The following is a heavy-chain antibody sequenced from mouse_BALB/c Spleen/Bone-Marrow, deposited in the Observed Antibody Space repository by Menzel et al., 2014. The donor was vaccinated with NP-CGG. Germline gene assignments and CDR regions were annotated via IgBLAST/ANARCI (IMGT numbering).Heavy chain of an antibody. CDR2: ISSGSSTI. D-gene: IGHD2-4*01. CDR1: GFTFSSFG. CDR3: ARSPYDYAAMDY. V-gene: IGHV5-17*02. Sequence: EVMLVESGGGLVQPGGSRKLSCAASGFTFSSFGMHWVRQAPEKGLEWVAYISSGSSTIYYADTVKGRLTISRDNPKNTLFLQMTSLRSEDTAMYYCARSPYDYAAMDYWGQGTSVTVSS. J-gene: IGHJ4*01.